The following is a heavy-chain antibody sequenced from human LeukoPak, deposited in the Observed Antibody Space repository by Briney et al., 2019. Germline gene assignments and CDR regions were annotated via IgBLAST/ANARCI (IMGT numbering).Heavy chain of an antibody. J-gene: IGHJ4*02. D-gene: IGHD4-23*01. V-gene: IGHV3-33*01. CDR3: ARDSGYGGKARGYFDY. CDR1: GFTFSSYG. CDR2: IWYDGSNK. Sequence: GGSLRLSCAASGFTFSSYGMHWVRQAPGKGLEGVAVIWYDGSNKYYADSVKGRFTISRDNSKNTLYLQMSSLRAEDTAVYYCARDSGYGGKARGYFDYWGQGTLVTVSS.